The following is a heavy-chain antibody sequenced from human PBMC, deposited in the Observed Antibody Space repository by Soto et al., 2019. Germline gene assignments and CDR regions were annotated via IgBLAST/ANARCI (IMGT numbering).Heavy chain of an antibody. V-gene: IGHV4-30-2*05. CDR2: IYHSGST. J-gene: IGHJ6*02. Sequence: PSETLSLTCAVSGGSISSGGYSWSWIRQPPGKGLEWIGYIYHSGSTYYNPSLKSRVTISVDTSKNQFSLKLSSVTAADTAVYYCAREGRAKSRGPTTMDVWGQGTTVTVSS. D-gene: IGHD4-17*01. CDR1: GGSISSGGYS. CDR3: AREGRAKSRGPTTMDV.